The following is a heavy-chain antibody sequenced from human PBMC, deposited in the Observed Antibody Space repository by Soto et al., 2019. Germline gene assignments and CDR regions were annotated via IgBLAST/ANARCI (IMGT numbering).Heavy chain of an antibody. Sequence: QVQLVQSGAEVKKPGTSVKVSCKASGYTFTTYFIHWVRQAPGQGLEWMGIINPTVHTTSYAQKFQGRVTMTSDTYTSTVYMELSSLRSEDTAVYYCARDGRGYNRDYWGQGTLVTVSS. CDR2: INPTVHTT. V-gene: IGHV1-46*01. J-gene: IGHJ4*02. CDR1: GYTFTTYF. CDR3: ARDGRGYNRDY. D-gene: IGHD5-12*01.